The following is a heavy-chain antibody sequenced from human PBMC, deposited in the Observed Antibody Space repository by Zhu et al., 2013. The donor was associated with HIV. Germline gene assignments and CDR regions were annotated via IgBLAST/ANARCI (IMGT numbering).Heavy chain of an antibody. Sequence: QVQLAGVGAQGLVKPSETLSLTCAVSGYSISSGYYWGWIRQPPGKGLECIGSIFHTGSAYYKPSLKSRVTISVDTSKNQFSLRLNSVTAADTAVYYCARQVITTPPHYYYYMDVWGKGTTVTVSS. CDR1: GYSISSGYY. CDR3: ARQVITTPPHYYYYMDV. CDR2: IFHTGSA. V-gene: IGHV4-38-2*01. D-gene: IGHD3-22*01. J-gene: IGHJ6*03.